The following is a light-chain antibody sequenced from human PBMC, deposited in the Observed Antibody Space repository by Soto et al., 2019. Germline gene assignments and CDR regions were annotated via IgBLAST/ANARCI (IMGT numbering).Light chain of an antibody. CDR1: GSDVGAYNY. V-gene: IGLV2-14*01. J-gene: IGLJ1*01. CDR2: DVS. Sequence: QSALTQPASVSGSPGQSITIYCTGTGSDVGAYNYVSWYQQHPDKAPKLMIYDVSDRPSGVSNRFSGSKSGNTASLTISGLQAEDEADYYCTSFTSSSTLYVFGAGTKLTVL. CDR3: TSFTSSSTLYV.